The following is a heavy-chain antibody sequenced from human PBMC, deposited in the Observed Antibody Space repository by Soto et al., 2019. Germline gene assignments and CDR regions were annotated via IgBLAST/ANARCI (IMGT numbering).Heavy chain of an antibody. CDR2: IYYSGST. D-gene: IGHD3-3*01. J-gene: IGHJ6*02. V-gene: IGHV4-59*01. Sequence: SETLCLTCTVSGGSISSYYWSWIRQPPGKGLEWIGYIYYSGSTNYNPSLKSRVTISVDTSKNQFSLKLSSVTAADTAVYYCARDRSGFWSDYHYYYYGMDVWGQGTTVTVSS. CDR1: GGSISSYY. CDR3: ARDRSGFWSDYHYYYYGMDV.